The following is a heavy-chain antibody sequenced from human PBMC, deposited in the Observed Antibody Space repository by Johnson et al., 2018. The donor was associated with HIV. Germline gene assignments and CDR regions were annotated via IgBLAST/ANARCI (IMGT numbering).Heavy chain of an antibody. Sequence: EVQVVESGGGLVQPGGSLRLSCVASGFTFSSYDMHWVRQATGKGLEWVSAIGTAGDTYYPGSVKGRFTISRENAKNSLYLQMNSLRAEDTAVYYCAKEVTMDLPHIWGQGTMVTVSS. J-gene: IGHJ3*02. CDR3: AKEVTMDLPHI. V-gene: IGHV3-13*01. CDR2: IGTAGDT. D-gene: IGHD3-10*01. CDR1: GFTFSSYD.